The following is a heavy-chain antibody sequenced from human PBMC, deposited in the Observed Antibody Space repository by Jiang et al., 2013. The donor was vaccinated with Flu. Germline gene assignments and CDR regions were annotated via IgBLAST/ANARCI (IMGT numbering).Heavy chain of an antibody. CDR2: IYHSGST. V-gene: IGHV4-4*02. J-gene: IGHJ4*02. Sequence: SGSGLVKPSETLSLTCTVSGGSISSSNWWSWVRQPPGKGLEWIGEIYHSGSTNYNPSLKSRVTISVDKSKNQFSLKLSSVTAADTAVYYCASQDYDFWSGYYVDYWGQGTLVTVSS. CDR3: ASQDYDFWSGYYVDY. CDR1: GGSISSSNW. D-gene: IGHD3-3*01.